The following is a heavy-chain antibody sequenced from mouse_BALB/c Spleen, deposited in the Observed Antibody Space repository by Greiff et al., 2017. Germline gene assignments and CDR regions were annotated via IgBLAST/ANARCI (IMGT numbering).Heavy chain of an antibody. CDR2: IDPANGNT. V-gene: IGHV14-3*02. D-gene: IGHD1-1*01. Sequence: EVQLQQSGAELVKPGASVKLSCTASGFNIKDTYMHWVKQRPEQGLEWIGRIDPANGNTKYDPKFQGKATITADTSSHTAYLQLSSLTSEDTAVYYCARSGYYGSRDYAMDYWGQGTSVTVSS. CDR1: GFNIKDTY. J-gene: IGHJ4*01. CDR3: ARSGYYGSRDYAMDY.